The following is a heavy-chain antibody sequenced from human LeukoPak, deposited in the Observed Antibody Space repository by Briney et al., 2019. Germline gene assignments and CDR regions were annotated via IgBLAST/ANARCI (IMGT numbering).Heavy chain of an antibody. V-gene: IGHV3-30*18. J-gene: IGHJ6*02. CDR1: GFTFSSYG. D-gene: IGHD2-2*01. CDR2: ISYDGSNK. Sequence: GGSLRLSCAASGFTFSSYGMHWVRQAPGKGLEWVAVISYDGSNKYYADSVKGRFTISRDNSKNTLYLQMNSLRAEDTAAYYCGKDIVVVPAAREYYYGMDVWGQGTTVTVSS. CDR3: GKDIVVVPAAREYYYGMDV.